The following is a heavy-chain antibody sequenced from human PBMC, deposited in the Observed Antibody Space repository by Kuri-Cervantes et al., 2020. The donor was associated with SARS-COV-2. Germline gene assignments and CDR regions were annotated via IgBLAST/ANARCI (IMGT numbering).Heavy chain of an antibody. J-gene: IGHJ6*02. V-gene: IGHV3-48*01. D-gene: IGHD3-3*01. Sequence: GGSLRLSCAASGFTFSSYSMNWVRQAPGKGLEWVSYISSSSSTIYYADSVKGRFTISRDNAKNSLYLQVNSLRAEDTAVYYCARDRSRITIFGVVTRYGMDVWGQGTTVTVSS. CDR2: ISSSSSTI. CDR3: ARDRSRITIFGVVTRYGMDV. CDR1: GFTFSSYS.